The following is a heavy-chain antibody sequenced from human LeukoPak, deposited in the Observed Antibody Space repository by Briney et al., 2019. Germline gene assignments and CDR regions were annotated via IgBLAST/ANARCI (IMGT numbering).Heavy chain of an antibody. CDR3: ARHYYDSSGYYYWSVYYYGMDV. Sequence: PSETLSLTCTVSGGSISSSSYYWGWIRQPPGKGLEWIGSIYYSGSTNYNPSLKSRVTISVDTSKNQFSLKLSSVTAADTAVYYCARHYYDSSGYYYWSVYYYGMDVWGQGTTVTVSS. V-gene: IGHV4-39*01. CDR1: GGSISSSSYY. CDR2: IYYSGST. J-gene: IGHJ6*02. D-gene: IGHD3-22*01.